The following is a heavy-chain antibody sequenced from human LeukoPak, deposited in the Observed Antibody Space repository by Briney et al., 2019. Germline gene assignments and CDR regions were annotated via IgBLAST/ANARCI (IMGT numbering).Heavy chain of an antibody. CDR3: AKDGRSIAAPINWFDP. J-gene: IGHJ5*02. CDR2: IRYDGSNK. Sequence: GGSLRLSCAASGFTFSSYGMHWVRQAPGKGLEWVAFIRYDGSNKYYADSVKGRFTISRDNSKNTLYLQMNSLRAEDTAVYYCAKDGRSIAAPINWFDPWGQGTLVTVSS. CDR1: GFTFSSYG. D-gene: IGHD6-6*01. V-gene: IGHV3-30*02.